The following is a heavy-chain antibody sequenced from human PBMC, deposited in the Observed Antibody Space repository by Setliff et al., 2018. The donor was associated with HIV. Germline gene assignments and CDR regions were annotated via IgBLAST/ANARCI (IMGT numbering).Heavy chain of an antibody. CDR2: IIPVFGKV. CDR1: GGTFSSFG. D-gene: IGHD3-16*02. V-gene: IGHV1-69*13. CDR3: ARAYYDSVWGSHRYRFYYFDY. J-gene: IGHJ4*02. Sequence: SVKVSCKASGGTFSSFGINWIRQAPGQGLEWMGGIIPVFGKVEYAQRFQGRVKITADESTSTAYMEMSSLRSEDMAIYYCARAYYDSVWGSHRYRFYYFDYWGQGSLVTVSS.